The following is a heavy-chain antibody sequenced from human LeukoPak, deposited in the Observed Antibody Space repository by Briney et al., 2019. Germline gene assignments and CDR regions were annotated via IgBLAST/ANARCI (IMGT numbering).Heavy chain of an antibody. V-gene: IGHV4-61*02. CDR1: GGSISSGSYY. Sequence: PSETLSLTCTVSGGSISSGSYYWSWIRQPAGKGLEWIGRIYTSGSTNYNPSLKSRVTISVDTSKNQFSLKLSSVTAADTAVYYCARGGDSGYDYGNFDYWGQGTLVTVSS. D-gene: IGHD5-12*01. J-gene: IGHJ4*02. CDR3: ARGGDSGYDYGNFDY. CDR2: IYTSGST.